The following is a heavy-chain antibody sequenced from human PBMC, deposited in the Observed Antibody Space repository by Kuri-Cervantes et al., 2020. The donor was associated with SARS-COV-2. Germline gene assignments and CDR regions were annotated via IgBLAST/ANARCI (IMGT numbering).Heavy chain of an antibody. V-gene: IGHV3-21*01. CDR3: AKVLGGYNHGRLFDL. CDR2: ISDTAFFI. J-gene: IGHJ4*02. CDR1: GFTFSSYA. Sequence: GESLKISCAASGFTFSSYAMSWVRQAPGKGLEWIASISDTAFFIYYADSVKGRFTISRDNARNSLSLQLNSLRVEDTALYYCAKVLGGYNHGRLFDLWGRGNPVNVAS. D-gene: IGHD5-18*01.